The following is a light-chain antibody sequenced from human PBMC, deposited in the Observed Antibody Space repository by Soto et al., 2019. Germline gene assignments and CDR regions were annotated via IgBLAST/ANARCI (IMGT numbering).Light chain of an antibody. Sequence: IQMTQSPSSLSASVGDRVTITCRASQDISIFLAWYQQKPGTIPKLLIYSASTLQSGVPSRFSGSGFGTDFSLTFSNLQPEDVATYYCQKYNSVPVTFGQGTRLEIK. J-gene: IGKJ5*01. CDR1: QDISIF. V-gene: IGKV1-27*01. CDR2: SAS. CDR3: QKYNSVPVT.